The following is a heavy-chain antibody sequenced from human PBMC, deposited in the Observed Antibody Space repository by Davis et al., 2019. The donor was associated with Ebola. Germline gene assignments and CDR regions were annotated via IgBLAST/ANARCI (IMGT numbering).Heavy chain of an antibody. CDR2: IYSGGST. CDR1: GFTVSSNY. J-gene: IGHJ3*01. D-gene: IGHD1-26*01. Sequence: PGGSLRLSCAASGFTVSSNYMSWVRQAPGKGLEWVSVIYSGGSTYYADSVKGRFTISRDNSKNTLYLQMNSLRVEDTAIYYCAKDTSNVWFDVWGQGTMVTVSS. V-gene: IGHV3-53*01. CDR3: AKDTSNVWFDV.